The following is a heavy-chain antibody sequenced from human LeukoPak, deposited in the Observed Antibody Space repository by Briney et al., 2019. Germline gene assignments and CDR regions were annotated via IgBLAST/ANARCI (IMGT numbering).Heavy chain of an antibody. CDR2: INSDGSST. CDR3: AREGKVGATVFDY. D-gene: IGHD1-26*01. V-gene: IGHV3-74*01. J-gene: IGHJ4*02. CDR1: GFTFSSYW. Sequence: GGSLRLSCAASGFTFSSYWMHWVRQAPGKGLVWVSRINSDGSSTSYADSVKGRFTISRDNAKNTLYLQMNSLRAEDTAVYYCAREGKVGATVFDYSGQGTLVTVSS.